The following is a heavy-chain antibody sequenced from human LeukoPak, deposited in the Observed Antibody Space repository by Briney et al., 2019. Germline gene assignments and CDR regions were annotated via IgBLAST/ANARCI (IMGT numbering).Heavy chain of an antibody. CDR3: AKSPYYDSSGDAFEI. CDR2: IGASGSST. V-gene: IGHV3-23*01. D-gene: IGHD3-22*01. J-gene: IGHJ3*02. CDR1: GFTFSSYA. Sequence: PGGSLRLSCAASGFTFSSYAMSWVRQAPGKGLEWVAAIGASGSSTYYAASVEGRFTISRDSAKETLYLQMDSLRADDTAVYFCAKSPYYDSSGDAFEIWGQGTLVTVSS.